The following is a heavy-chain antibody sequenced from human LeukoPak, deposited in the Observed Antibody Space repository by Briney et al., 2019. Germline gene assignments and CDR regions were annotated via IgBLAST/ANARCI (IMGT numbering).Heavy chain of an antibody. CDR1: GGSISSYY. CDR3: ARVDTAMVSFDY. J-gene: IGHJ4*02. Sequence: PSETLSLTCTVSGGSISSYYWSWIRQPPGKGLEWIGYICYSGSTNYNPSLKSRVTISVDTSKNQFSLKLSSVTAADTAVYYCARVDTAMVSFDYWGQGTLVTVSS. V-gene: IGHV4-59*01. CDR2: ICYSGST. D-gene: IGHD5-18*01.